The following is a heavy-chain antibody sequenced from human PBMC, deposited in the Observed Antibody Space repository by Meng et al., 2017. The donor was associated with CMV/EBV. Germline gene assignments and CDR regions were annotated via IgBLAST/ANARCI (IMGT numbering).Heavy chain of an antibody. CDR2: IYYSGST. Sequence: SETLSLTCTVSGGSISSYYWSWIRQPSGKGLEWIGYIYYSGSTNYNPSLKSRVTISVDTSKNQFSLKLSSVTAADTAVYYCARVGVGESFDYWGQGTLVTVSS. V-gene: IGHV4-59*01. J-gene: IGHJ4*02. CDR1: GGSISSYY. D-gene: IGHD3-10*01. CDR3: ARVGVGESFDY.